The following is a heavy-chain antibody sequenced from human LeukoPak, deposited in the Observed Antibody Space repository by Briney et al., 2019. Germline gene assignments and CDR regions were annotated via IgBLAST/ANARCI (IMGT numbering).Heavy chain of an antibody. CDR3: ARGLSTTLYYDILTGYMGGYYYYYMDV. D-gene: IGHD3-9*01. CDR2: IYHSGST. Sequence: SETLSLTCTVSGYSISSGYYWGWIRQPPGKGLEWIGSIYHSGSTYYNPSLKSRVTISVDTSKNQFSLKLSSVTAADTAAYYCARGLSTTLYYDILTGYMGGYYYYYMDVWGKGTTVTISS. J-gene: IGHJ6*03. V-gene: IGHV4-38-2*02. CDR1: GYSISSGYY.